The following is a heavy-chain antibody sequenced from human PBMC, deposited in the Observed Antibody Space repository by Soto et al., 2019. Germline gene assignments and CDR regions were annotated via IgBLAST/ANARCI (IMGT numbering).Heavy chain of an antibody. D-gene: IGHD2-15*01. Sequence: HSLSLTFAISGDRFSSNIAAWNWIRQSPSRVLEWLGRTYYRSKWYNDYSVSVKSRITINPDTSKNQFSLQLNSVTPEDTAVYYCARVGSLDMDTWWRNYGMDVWGQGTTVTVSS. V-gene: IGHV6-1*01. CDR2: TYYRSKWYN. CDR1: GDRFSSNIAA. CDR3: ARVGSLDMDTWWRNYGMDV. J-gene: IGHJ6*02.